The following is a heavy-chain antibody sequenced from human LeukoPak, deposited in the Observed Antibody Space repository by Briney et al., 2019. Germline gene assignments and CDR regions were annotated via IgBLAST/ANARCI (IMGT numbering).Heavy chain of an antibody. CDR1: GGSISSSSYY. D-gene: IGHD5-24*01. CDR3: ARHRDAVATSAFDI. J-gene: IGHJ3*02. V-gene: IGHV4-39*01. Sequence: PSETLSLTCTVSGGSISSSSYYCGWVRQPPGKGLEWVGSIFYSGRTYSNPSLNSRVTMPVDMSKNQFTLKLSSASAADTAVYYCARHRDAVATSAFDIWGQGTMVTVSS. CDR2: IFYSGRT.